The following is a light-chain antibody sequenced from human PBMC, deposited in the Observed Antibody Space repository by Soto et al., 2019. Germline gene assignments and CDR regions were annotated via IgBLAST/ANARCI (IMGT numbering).Light chain of an antibody. V-gene: IGLV2-23*02. Sequence: QSVLTQPASVSGSPGQSITISCTGTSSDVGSYNLVSWYQQHPGKAPKLMIYEVSKRPSRVSNRFSGSKSGNTASLTISGLQAEDEADYYCCSYAGSTTFAFGTGTKVTVL. CDR2: EVS. CDR1: SSDVGSYNL. J-gene: IGLJ1*01. CDR3: CSYAGSTTFA.